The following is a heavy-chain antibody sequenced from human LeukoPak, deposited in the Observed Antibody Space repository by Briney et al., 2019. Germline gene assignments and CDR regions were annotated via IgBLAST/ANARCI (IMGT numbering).Heavy chain of an antibody. CDR1: GGTFISYA. V-gene: IGHV1-69*13. D-gene: IGHD4-17*01. Sequence: ASVKVSCKASGGTFISYAISWVRQAPGQGLEWMGGIIPIFGTANYAQKFQGRVTITADESTSTAYMELSSLRSEDTAVYYCVAGDYSDYYYYGMDVWGQGTTVTVSS. CDR3: VAGDYSDYYYYGMDV. CDR2: IIPIFGTA. J-gene: IGHJ6*02.